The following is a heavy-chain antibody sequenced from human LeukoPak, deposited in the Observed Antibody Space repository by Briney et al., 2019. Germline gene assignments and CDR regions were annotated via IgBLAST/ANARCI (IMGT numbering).Heavy chain of an antibody. CDR2: IYYSGST. V-gene: IGHV4-39*07. CDR3: ARVVVVGTKGGFDY. D-gene: IGHD3-22*01. CDR1: GGSISSGSYY. J-gene: IGHJ4*02. Sequence: SQTLSLTCTVSGGSISSGSYYWGWIRQPPGKGLEWIGSIYYSGSTYYNPSLKSRVTISVDTSKNQFSLKLSSVTAADTAVYYCARVVVVGTKGGFDYWGQETLVTVSS.